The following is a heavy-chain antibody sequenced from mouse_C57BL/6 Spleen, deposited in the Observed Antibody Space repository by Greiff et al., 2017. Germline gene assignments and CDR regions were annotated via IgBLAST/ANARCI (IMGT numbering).Heavy chain of an antibody. CDR2: IDPSDSYT. CDR3: ARRGTTVVARYYAMDY. Sequence: QVQLQQPGAELVRPGTSVKLSCKASGYTFTSYWMHWVKQRPGQGLEWIGVIDPSDSYTNYNQKFKGKATLTVDTSSSTAYMQLSSLTSEDSAVYYCARRGTTVVARYYAMDYWGQGTSVTVSS. CDR1: GYTFTSYW. V-gene: IGHV1-59*01. D-gene: IGHD1-1*01. J-gene: IGHJ4*01.